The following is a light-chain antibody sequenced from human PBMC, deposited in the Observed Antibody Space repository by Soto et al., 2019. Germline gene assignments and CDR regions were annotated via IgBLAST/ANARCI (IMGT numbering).Light chain of an antibody. CDR2: VSN. Sequence: QSVLTQPPSVSGAPGQRVTISCTGSSSNIGAGHDVHWYQQLPGTAPKLLIYVSNNRPSGVPARFSGSKSGTSASLAITGLQAEHEADESGQSYDRSPSDTYVFGTGTKLTVL. J-gene: IGLJ1*01. CDR3: QSYDRSPSDTYV. CDR1: SSNIGAGHD. V-gene: IGLV1-40*01.